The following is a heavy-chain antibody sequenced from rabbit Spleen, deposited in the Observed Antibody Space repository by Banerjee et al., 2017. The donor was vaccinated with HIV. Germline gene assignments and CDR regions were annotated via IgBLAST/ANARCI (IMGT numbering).Heavy chain of an antibody. Sequence: QEQLVETGGGLVQPGGSLTLSCKASGFHVSTYYMSWVRQAPGKGLEWIGYIDPVFGVTYYASWAKGRFTLSKTSSTTVTLQMTSLTDADTATYFCARDLDGVIGWNFGWWGPGTLVTVS. CDR1: GFHVSTYYM. V-gene: IGHV1S45*01. D-gene: IGHD1-1*01. J-gene: IGHJ4*01. CDR2: IDPVFGVT. CDR3: ARDLDGVIGWNFGW.